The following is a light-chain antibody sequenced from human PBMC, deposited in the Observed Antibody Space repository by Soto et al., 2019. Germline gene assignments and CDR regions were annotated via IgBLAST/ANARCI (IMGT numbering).Light chain of an antibody. CDR2: EDT. CDR3: QAWDSGTVV. V-gene: IGLV3-1*01. CDR1: TLGSKF. Sequence: SSELTQPPSVSVSPGQTANNTCSGNTLGSKFVFWYQQKAGQSPMVVIYEDTKRPSGIPERFSGSNSGNTATLTISGTQAMDEADFYCQAWDSGTVVFGGGTKLTVL. J-gene: IGLJ2*01.